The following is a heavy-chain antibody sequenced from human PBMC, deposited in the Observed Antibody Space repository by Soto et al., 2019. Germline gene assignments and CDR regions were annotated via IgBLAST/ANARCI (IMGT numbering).Heavy chain of an antibody. J-gene: IGHJ4*02. V-gene: IGHV3-21*06. CDR2: ISSTTNYI. Sequence: GGSLRLSCAASGFTFTRYSMNWVRQAPGKGLEWVSSISSTTNYIYYGDSMKGRFTISRDNAKNSLYLEMNSLRAEDTAVYYFARESEDLTSNFDYWGQGTLVTVSS. CDR3: ARESEDLTSNFDY. CDR1: GFTFTRYS.